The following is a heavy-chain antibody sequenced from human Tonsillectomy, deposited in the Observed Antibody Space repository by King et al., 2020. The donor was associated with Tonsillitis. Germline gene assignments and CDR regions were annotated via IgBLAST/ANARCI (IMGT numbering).Heavy chain of an antibody. J-gene: IGHJ6*03. CDR3: AKGGGYDYYYYYYMDV. CDR1: GFTFSSYA. V-gene: IGHV3-23*04. Sequence: VQLVESGGNLVQPGGSLRLSCAASGFTFSSYAMSWVRQAPGKGLEWVSAISGSGGSTYYADSVKGRFTISRDNSKNTLYLQMKSLRAEDTAVYYCAKGGGYDYYYYYYMDVWGKGTTVTVSS. D-gene: IGHD5-12*01. CDR2: ISGSGGST.